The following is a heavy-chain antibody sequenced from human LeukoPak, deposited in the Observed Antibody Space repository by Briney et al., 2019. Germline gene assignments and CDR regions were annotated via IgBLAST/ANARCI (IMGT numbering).Heavy chain of an antibody. J-gene: IGHJ1*01. CDR3: ARSGLTSGIYFQH. Sequence: PSETLSLTCTVSGGSISSGGYYWSWIRQHPGKGLEWIGYIYYSGSTYYNPSLKSRVAISVDTSKNQFSLKLSSVTAADTAVYYCARSGLTSGIYFQHWGQGTLVTVSS. V-gene: IGHV4-31*03. D-gene: IGHD1-14*01. CDR2: IYYSGST. CDR1: GGSISSGGYY.